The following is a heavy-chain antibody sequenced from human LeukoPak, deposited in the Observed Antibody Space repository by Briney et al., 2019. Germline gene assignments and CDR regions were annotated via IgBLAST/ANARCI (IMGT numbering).Heavy chain of an antibody. J-gene: IGHJ4*02. CDR3: AKVRFYFDY. V-gene: IGHV3-23*01. CDR2: ISGNGVST. CDR1: GFTFSNYA. Sequence: PGGSLRLSCAGSGFTFSNYAMSWVRQAPGKGLEWVSAISGNGVSTYYTDSVKGRFTISRDNSKNTLLLQMDSLRAEDTAVYYCAKVRFYFDYWGQGVLVTVSS.